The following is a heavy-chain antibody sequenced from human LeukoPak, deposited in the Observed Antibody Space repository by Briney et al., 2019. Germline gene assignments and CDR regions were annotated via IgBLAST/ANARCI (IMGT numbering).Heavy chain of an antibody. V-gene: IGHV3-9*01. CDR3: ARGGNSSWDY. Sequence: GGSLRLSCAASGFSFDDYAMHWLRQAPGKGGEWVAGISWNSGSEGYADSVKGRFTISRDNAKNSLYLQMNSLRVEDTAVYYCARGGNSSWDYWGQGALVTVSS. CDR1: GFSFDDYA. J-gene: IGHJ4*02. D-gene: IGHD6-6*01. CDR2: ISWNSGSE.